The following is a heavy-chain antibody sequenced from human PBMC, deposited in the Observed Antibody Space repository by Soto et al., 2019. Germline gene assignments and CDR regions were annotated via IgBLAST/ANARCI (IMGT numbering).Heavy chain of an antibody. D-gene: IGHD4-17*01. CDR3: ARIGDVSYYYYGMDV. J-gene: IGHJ6*02. CDR1: GYTFSTYG. CDR2: INGYNGNT. Sequence: HVQLVQSGAEVKKPGASVKVSCKASGYTFSTYGISWVRQAPGQGLEWMGWINGYNGNTNYAPKLQGRITMTTDTPSTISYIALSRPRSDDTAVYSCARIGDVSYYYYGMDVWGQGTTVTVSS. V-gene: IGHV1-18*01.